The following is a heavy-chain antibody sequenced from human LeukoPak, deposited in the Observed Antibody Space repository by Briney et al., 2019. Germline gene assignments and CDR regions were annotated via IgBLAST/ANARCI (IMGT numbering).Heavy chain of an antibody. CDR1: GGSISGYY. CDR2: INDIGST. CDR3: ARHLGPGWHAMDV. J-gene: IGHJ6*02. Sequence: SETLSLTCTVSGGSISGYYWSWIRQPPGKGLEWMGYINDIGSTNYNPSLKSRVSISVDTSKNQFSLKLTSVTAADTAVYYCARHLGPGWHAMDVWGQGTTVTVSS. D-gene: IGHD2-15*01. V-gene: IGHV4-59*01.